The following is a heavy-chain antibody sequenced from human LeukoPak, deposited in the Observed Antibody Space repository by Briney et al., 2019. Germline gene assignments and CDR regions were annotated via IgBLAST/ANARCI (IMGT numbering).Heavy chain of an antibody. J-gene: IGHJ6*02. CDR3: ARFPLYGDYYYYYGMDV. V-gene: IGHV4-34*01. D-gene: IGHD4-17*01. Sequence: SETLSLTCAVYGGSFSGYYWSWIPQPPGKGLEWIGEINHSGSTNYNPSLKSRVTISVDTSKNQFSLKLSSVTAADTAVYYCARFPLYGDYYYYYGMDVWGQGTTVTVSS. CDR1: GGSFSGYY. CDR2: INHSGST.